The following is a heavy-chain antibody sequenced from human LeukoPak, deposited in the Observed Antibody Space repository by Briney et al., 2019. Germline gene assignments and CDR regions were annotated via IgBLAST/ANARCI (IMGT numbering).Heavy chain of an antibody. CDR3: VRHADYAFDI. V-gene: IGHV5-51*01. J-gene: IGHJ3*02. Sequence: GESLKISCKGSGYTFTSYWIAWVRQMPGKGLEWMGIIYPGDSDTRYSPSFQGQVTISADKSISTAYLQWSSLKASDTAMYYCVRHADYAFDIWGQGTMVTVSS. D-gene: IGHD3/OR15-3a*01. CDR2: IYPGDSDT. CDR1: GYTFTSYW.